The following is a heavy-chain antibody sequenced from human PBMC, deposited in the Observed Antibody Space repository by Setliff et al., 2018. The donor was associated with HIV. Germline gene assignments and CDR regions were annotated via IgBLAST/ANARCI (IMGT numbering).Heavy chain of an antibody. CDR3: ARGMDYYDTSGYYQYYFDY. J-gene: IGHJ4*02. CDR2: INPKSDGT. D-gene: IGHD3-22*01. Sequence: ASVKVSCKASGYSFTDYYIHWVRQAPGQGLEWMGWINPKSDGTNYAQKFQGWITMTRDTSVSTAYMELSRLRSDDTAVYYCARGMDYYDTSGYYQYYFDYWGQGTLVTVSS. CDR1: GYSFTDYY. V-gene: IGHV1-2*04.